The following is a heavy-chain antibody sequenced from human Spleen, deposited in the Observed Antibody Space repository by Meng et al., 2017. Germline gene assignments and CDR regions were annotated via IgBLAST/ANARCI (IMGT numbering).Heavy chain of an antibody. CDR1: GNTFIDAY. V-gene: IGHV1-2*06. Sequence: QVQLVQFGREVKKPGASVKLSCKASGNTFIDAYVHWVRQAPGQGLEWMGRIIPSSSDANSAQKFQGRVTLTWDTSISTAYMELSSLRSDDTAIYYCARDGGNYDFDYWGQGTLVTVSS. J-gene: IGHJ4*02. CDR3: ARDGGNYDFDY. D-gene: IGHD1-7*01. CDR2: IIPSSSDA.